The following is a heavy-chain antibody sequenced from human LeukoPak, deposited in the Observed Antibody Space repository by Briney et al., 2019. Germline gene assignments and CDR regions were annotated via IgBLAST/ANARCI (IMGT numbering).Heavy chain of an antibody. J-gene: IGHJ4*02. Sequence: GESLKISCKGSGYSFTNYWIGWVRQMPGKGLEWMGIIYPSDSDIRYSPSFQGQVTISADKSISTAYLQWSSLKASDTAIYYCARPSSVCSSTSCYAGAFDSWGQGTLVTVSS. CDR3: ARPSSVCSSTSCYAGAFDS. CDR1: GYSFTNYW. V-gene: IGHV5-51*01. D-gene: IGHD2-2*01. CDR2: IYPSDSDI.